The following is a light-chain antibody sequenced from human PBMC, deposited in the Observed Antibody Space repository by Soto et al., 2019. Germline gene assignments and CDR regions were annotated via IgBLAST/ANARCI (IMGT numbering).Light chain of an antibody. CDR2: DAS. Sequence: EVVMTQSPATLSVSPGERATLSCRASQSVSSNLAWFQQKPGQAPRLLIYDASTRATGIPARFSGSGSGTEFTLIISSLQSEDFAVYYCQQYNNWWTLGQGTKVDIK. V-gene: IGKV3-15*01. J-gene: IGKJ1*01. CDR1: QSVSSN. CDR3: QQYNNWWT.